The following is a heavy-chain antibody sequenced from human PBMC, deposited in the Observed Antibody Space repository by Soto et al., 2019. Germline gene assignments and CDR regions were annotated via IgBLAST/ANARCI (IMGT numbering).Heavy chain of an antibody. CDR3: AREGDDFLNYYYIDV. CDR2: INHSGST. CDR1: GGSFSGYY. D-gene: IGHD3-3*01. J-gene: IGHJ6*03. V-gene: IGHV4-34*01. Sequence: SETLSLTCAVYGGSFSGYYWSWIRQPPGTGLEWIGKINHSGSTSYNPSLKSRVTISVDTSKNQFSLKLSSVTAADTAVYYCAREGDDFLNYYYIDVWGKGTTVTVSS.